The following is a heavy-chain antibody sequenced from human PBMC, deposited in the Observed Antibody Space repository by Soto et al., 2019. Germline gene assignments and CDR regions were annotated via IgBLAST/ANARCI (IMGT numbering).Heavy chain of an antibody. CDR1: GFAFSNHV. Sequence: EVQLLESGGGLVQPGGSLTLSCAASGFAFSNHVMTWVRQAPGKGLEWVSGITGSSDSTTYADSVKGRFTISRDNSKNTLYLQINILRSEDTAIYFCAKCPLQSFYMDVWGKGATVTVSS. D-gene: IGHD6-19*01. V-gene: IGHV3-23*01. J-gene: IGHJ6*03. CDR2: ITGSSDST. CDR3: AKCPLQSFYMDV.